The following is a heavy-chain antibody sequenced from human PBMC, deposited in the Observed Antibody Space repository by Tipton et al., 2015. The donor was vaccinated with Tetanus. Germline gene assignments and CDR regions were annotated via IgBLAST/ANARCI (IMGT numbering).Heavy chain of an antibody. CDR1: GGSVSSGSYY. D-gene: IGHD3-3*01. V-gene: IGHV4-61*01. Sequence: TLSLTCTIFGGSVSSGSYYWAWIRQPPGKGLEYIGYILYGGGTRYNPSLKSRVTVSADPSQNQFSLKLSSVTAADTAVYYSARIHDFLSGHFDFWGQGTLVAVSS. J-gene: IGHJ4*02. CDR2: ILYGGGT. CDR3: ARIHDFLSGHFDF.